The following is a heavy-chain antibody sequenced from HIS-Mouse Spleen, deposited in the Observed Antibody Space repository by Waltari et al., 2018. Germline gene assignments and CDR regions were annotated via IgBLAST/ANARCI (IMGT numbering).Heavy chain of an antibody. CDR3: AREIPYSSSWYDWYFDL. CDR1: GGSISSSSYY. Sequence: QLQLQESGPGLVKPSETLSLTCTVSGGSISSSSYYWGWIRQPPGKGLEGIGRIDYSGATFSNPALKNPVTISVDPPKNRFSLKLSSVTAADTAVYYCAREIPYSSSWYDWYFDLWGRGTLVTVSS. CDR2: IDYSGAT. J-gene: IGHJ2*01. D-gene: IGHD6-13*01. V-gene: IGHV4-39*07.